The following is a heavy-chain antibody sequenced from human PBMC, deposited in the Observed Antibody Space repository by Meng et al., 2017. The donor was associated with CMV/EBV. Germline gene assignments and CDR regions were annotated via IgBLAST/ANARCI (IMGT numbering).Heavy chain of an antibody. CDR1: GFAFSRFW. Sequence: GESLKISCAASGFAFSRFWMTWVRQPPGKGLEFVANIKDNGGVKEYADSLKGRCTISRDNARNSVYLQMTNVRAEDTAVYFCARDWADGFDYWGQGVLVTVSS. D-gene: IGHD3-16*01. CDR2: IKDNGGVK. CDR3: ARDWADGFDY. V-gene: IGHV3-7*01. J-gene: IGHJ4*02.